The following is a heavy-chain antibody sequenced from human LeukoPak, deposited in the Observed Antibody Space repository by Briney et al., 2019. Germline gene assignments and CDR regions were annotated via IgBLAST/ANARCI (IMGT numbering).Heavy chain of an antibody. J-gene: IGHJ4*02. CDR1: GFTFSSYG. CDR2: ISHDGDNQ. CDR3: AKVRATLVVVSYFDY. D-gene: IGHD3-22*01. V-gene: IGHV3-30*18. Sequence: GGSLRLSCAASGFTFSSYGMRWVRQAPGKGLEWVAVISHDGDNQYYADSVKGRFTISRDDSNNTLYLQMNSLRADDTAVYYCAKVRATLVVVSYFDYWGQGALVTVSS.